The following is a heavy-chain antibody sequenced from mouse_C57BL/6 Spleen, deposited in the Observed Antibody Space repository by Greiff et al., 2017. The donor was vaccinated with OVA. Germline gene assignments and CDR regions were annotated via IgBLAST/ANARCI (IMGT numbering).Heavy chain of an antibody. CDR2: IRNKANGYTT. CDR3: ARFYGGPLYYFDY. J-gene: IGHJ2*01. Sequence: EVKLQESGGGLVQPGGSLSLSCAASGFTFTDYYMSWVRQPPGKALEWLGFIRNKANGYTTEYSASVKGRFTISRDNSQSILYLQMNALGAEDSATYYCARFYGGPLYYFDYWGQGTTLTVSS. V-gene: IGHV7-3*01. CDR1: GFTFTDYY. D-gene: IGHD1-1*01.